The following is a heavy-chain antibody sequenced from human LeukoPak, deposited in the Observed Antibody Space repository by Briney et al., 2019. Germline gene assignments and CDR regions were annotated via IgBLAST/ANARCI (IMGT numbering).Heavy chain of an antibody. Sequence: GGSLRLSCAASEFTFSSYAMSWVRQAPGKGLEWVSTITSSGGSTYYADSVKGRFTISRDNSKNTLYLQMNSLRAEDTAVYYCAKTLAEDTAMAYFDYWGQGTLVTVSS. D-gene: IGHD5-18*01. CDR2: ITSSGGST. V-gene: IGHV3-23*01. CDR1: EFTFSSYA. J-gene: IGHJ4*02. CDR3: AKTLAEDTAMAYFDY.